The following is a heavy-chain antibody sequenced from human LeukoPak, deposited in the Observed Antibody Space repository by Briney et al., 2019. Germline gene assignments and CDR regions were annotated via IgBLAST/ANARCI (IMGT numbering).Heavy chain of an antibody. CDR3: ARSRDIVVVVAATHWFDP. CDR2: INPNSGGT. CDR1: GYTFTGYY. J-gene: IGHJ5*02. Sequence: ASVKVYCKASGYTFTGYYMHWVRQAPGQGLEWMGWINPNSGGTNYAQKFRGRVTMTRDTSISTAYMELSRLRSDDTAVYYCARSRDIVVVVAATHWFDPWGQGTLVTVSS. V-gene: IGHV1-2*02. D-gene: IGHD2-15*01.